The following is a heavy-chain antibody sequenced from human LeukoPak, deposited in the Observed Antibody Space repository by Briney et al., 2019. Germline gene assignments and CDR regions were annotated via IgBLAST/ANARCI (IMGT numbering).Heavy chain of an antibody. CDR3: ASSMWRANDY. CDR1: GFTFTNYP. V-gene: IGHV3-33*03. D-gene: IGHD2/OR15-2a*01. Sequence: SGGSLRLSCAASGFTFTNYPMHWVRQAPGKGLEWVAVLWSDGIKTDYADSVKGRFPISRDDSKNTLYLQMKRLRAEDTAVYYCASSMWRANDYWGQGTLVPVSS. J-gene: IGHJ4*02. CDR2: LWSDGIKT.